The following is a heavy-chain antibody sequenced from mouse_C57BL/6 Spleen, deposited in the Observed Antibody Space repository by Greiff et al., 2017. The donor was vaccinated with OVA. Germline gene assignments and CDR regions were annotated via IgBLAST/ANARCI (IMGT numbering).Heavy chain of an antibody. CDR1: GYTFTSDW. V-gene: IGHV1-55*01. Sequence: QVQLQQPGAELVKPGASVKMSCKASGYTFTSDWITWVKQRPGQGLEWIGDIYPGSGSTNYNEKFKSKATLTVDTSSSTAYMQLSSLTSEDSAVYYCARGITTVVEGVWGTGTTVTVSS. J-gene: IGHJ1*03. D-gene: IGHD1-1*01. CDR2: IYPGSGST. CDR3: ARGITTVVEGV.